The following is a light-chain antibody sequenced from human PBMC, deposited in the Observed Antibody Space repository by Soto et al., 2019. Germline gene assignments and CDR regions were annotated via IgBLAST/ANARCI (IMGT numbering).Light chain of an antibody. J-gene: IGKJ3*01. CDR3: QQSRT. CDR1: QSVSSNY. V-gene: IGKV3-20*01. CDR2: GAS. Sequence: EIVLAQSPVTLSLSPGERATLSCRASQSVSSNYLAWYQQKPGQAPRLLIYGASSRATGIPDRFSGSGSGTDFTLTISRLEPEDFAVYYCQQSRTFGPGTKVDIK.